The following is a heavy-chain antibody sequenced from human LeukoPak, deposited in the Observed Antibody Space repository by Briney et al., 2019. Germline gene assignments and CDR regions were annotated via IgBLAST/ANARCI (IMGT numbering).Heavy chain of an antibody. V-gene: IGHV4-38-2*02. D-gene: IGHD3-22*01. CDR1: GYSISSGYY. CDR3: ARRRESYYDSSGYYGSYFDY. J-gene: IGHJ4*02. Sequence: SETLSLTCTVSGYSISSGYYWGWIRQPPGKGLKWIGSISHSGSTYYNPSLKSRVTISVDTSKNQFSLKLSSVTAADTAVYYCARRRESYYDSSGYYGSYFDYWGQGTLVTVSS. CDR2: ISHSGST.